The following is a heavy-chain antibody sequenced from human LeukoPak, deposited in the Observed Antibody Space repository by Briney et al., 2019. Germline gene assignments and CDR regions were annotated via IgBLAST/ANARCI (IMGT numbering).Heavy chain of an antibody. J-gene: IGHJ3*02. CDR1: GFTFSSYA. Sequence: PGGSLRLSCAPSGFTFSSYAMSWVRQAPGKGLEWVSAISGSGGSTYYADSVKGRFTISRDNSKNTLYLQMNSLRAEDTAVYYCAKHLYYDSIGDAFDIWGQGTMVTVSS. CDR3: AKHLYYDSIGDAFDI. V-gene: IGHV3-23*01. D-gene: IGHD3-22*01. CDR2: ISGSGGST.